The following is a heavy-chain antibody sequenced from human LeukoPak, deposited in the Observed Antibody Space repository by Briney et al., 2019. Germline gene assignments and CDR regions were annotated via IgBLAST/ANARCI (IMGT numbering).Heavy chain of an antibody. Sequence: ASVKVSCKASGYIFNDYYMHWVRQAPGQGLEWMGWINPNNGFTNNAQKFQGRVTLTTDRTTSTAYLELRSLRSDDTAVYYCARDPSNTSGWKTWFDPWGQGTLVTVSS. CDR2: INPNNGFT. D-gene: IGHD6-19*01. V-gene: IGHV1-2*02. J-gene: IGHJ5*02. CDR3: ARDPSNTSGWKTWFDP. CDR1: GYIFNDYY.